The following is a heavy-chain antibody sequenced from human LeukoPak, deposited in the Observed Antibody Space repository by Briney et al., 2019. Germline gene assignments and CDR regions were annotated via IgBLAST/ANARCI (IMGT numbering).Heavy chain of an antibody. CDR3: AKVGCGTPYCYVPIDKSLQH. J-gene: IGHJ1*01. V-gene: IGHV3-23*01. D-gene: IGHD2-2*01. CDR2: ITGSSGDT. Sequence: GGSLRLSCAASGFTFSSYAMMWVRQAPGKGLEWVSAITGSSGDTYYADSVKGRFTISRDNSKNTLFLQVDSLRAEDTAVYYCAKVGCGTPYCYVPIDKSLQHWGQGTLVTVSS. CDR1: GFTFSSYA.